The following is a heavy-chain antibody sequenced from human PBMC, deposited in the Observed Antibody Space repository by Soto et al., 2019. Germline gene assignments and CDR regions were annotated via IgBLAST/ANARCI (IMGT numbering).Heavy chain of an antibody. CDR2: IYYNGII. CDR1: GDSITDGDYY. V-gene: IGHV4-30-4*01. CDR3: SRLSAPPVRGTNYGSHALFES. D-gene: IGHD3-10*01. J-gene: IGHJ4*02. Sequence: PSETLSLTCSVSGDSITDGDYYWSWIRQPPGKDLEWIAYIYYNGIIHYNPSLKSRVTISLDPSKNQFSLNLSSVTAADTAVYYCSRLSAPPVRGTNYGSHALFESWGQGTLVTVSS.